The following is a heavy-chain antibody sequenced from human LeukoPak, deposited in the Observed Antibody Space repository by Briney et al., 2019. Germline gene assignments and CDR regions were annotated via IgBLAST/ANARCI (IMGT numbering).Heavy chain of an antibody. V-gene: IGHV3-48*03. CDR1: GFTSCSYE. Sequence: PGGALRHSCAASGFTSCSYERNGVRQAPGKGGEGVSCISNGSGSTIHYADSVKGRFPIAKDNSKNTLYLQMNGLRFEDTAVYYCAKEWPYCCGDCYGVFDWWGQGTLVTVSS. CDR2: ISNGSGSTI. CDR3: AKEWPYCCGDCYGVFDW. D-gene: IGHD2-21*02. J-gene: IGHJ4*02.